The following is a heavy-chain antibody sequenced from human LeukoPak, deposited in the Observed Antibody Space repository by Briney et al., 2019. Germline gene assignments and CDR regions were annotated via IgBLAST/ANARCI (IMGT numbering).Heavy chain of an antibody. J-gene: IGHJ4*02. CDR2: IRYDGSNK. V-gene: IGHV3-30*02. CDR1: GFTFSSYG. Sequence: GGSLRLSSGASGFTFSSYGMHWVRQAPGKGLEWVAFIRYDGSNKYYVDSVKGRFTISRDNSKNTLYLQMNSLRAEDTAVYFCAKDKDPWKSTSISDFDYWGQGTLVTVSS. D-gene: IGHD1-1*01. CDR3: AKDKDPWKSTSISDFDY.